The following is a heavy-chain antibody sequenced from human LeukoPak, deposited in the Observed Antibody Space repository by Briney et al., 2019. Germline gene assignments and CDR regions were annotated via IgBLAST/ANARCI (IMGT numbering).Heavy chain of an antibody. Sequence: GGSLRLSCVGSGFMFSNCYMYWVRQAPGKGLVWVSRIKNAGIDTIYADSVKGRFTVSRDNAKNTVYLQMSSLRAEDTAVYFCAKRGVVIRVILVGFHKEAYYFDSWGQGALVTVSS. CDR1: GFMFSNCY. V-gene: IGHV3-74*01. CDR2: IKNAGIDT. D-gene: IGHD3-10*01. J-gene: IGHJ4*02. CDR3: AKRGVVIRVILVGFHKEAYYFDS.